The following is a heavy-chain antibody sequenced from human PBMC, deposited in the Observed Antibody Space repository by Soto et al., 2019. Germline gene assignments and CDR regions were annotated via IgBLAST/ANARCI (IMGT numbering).Heavy chain of an antibody. D-gene: IGHD3-22*01. Sequence: ASVEVSCKVSGYTLTELSMHWVRQAPGKGLEWMGGFDPEDGETIYAQKFQGRVTMTEDTSTDTAYMELSSLRSEDTAVYYCATREDSSGYHYYFDYWGQGTLVTVSA. V-gene: IGHV1-24*01. CDR1: GYTLTELS. CDR2: FDPEDGET. CDR3: ATREDSSGYHYYFDY. J-gene: IGHJ4*02.